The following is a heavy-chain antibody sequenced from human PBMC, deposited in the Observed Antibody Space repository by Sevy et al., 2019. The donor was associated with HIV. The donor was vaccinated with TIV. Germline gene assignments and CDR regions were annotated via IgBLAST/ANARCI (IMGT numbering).Heavy chain of an antibody. CDR2: ISYDGSNK. J-gene: IGHJ3*02. CDR1: GFSFSHYA. D-gene: IGHD3-10*01. CDR3: AGDRSYYGSGGYSAFDM. V-gene: IGHV3-30-3*01. Sequence: GGSLRLSCAVSGFSFSHYAFHWVRQAPGKGLEWVAVISYDGSNKYYADSVKGRFTISRDNSKNTLYLQMNSLRTEDTAVYYCAGDRSYYGSGGYSAFDMWGQGTVVTVSS.